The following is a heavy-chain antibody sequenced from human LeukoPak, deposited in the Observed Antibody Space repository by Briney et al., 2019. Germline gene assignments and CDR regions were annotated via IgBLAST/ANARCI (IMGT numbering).Heavy chain of an antibody. CDR1: GFTFSSYA. J-gene: IGHJ3*02. CDR2: ISGSGGST. V-gene: IGHV3-23*01. D-gene: IGHD4-17*01. Sequence: GGSLRLSCAASGFTFSSYAMSWVRQAPGKGLEWVSAISGSGGSTYHADSVRGRLTISRDNSKNTLYLQMNSLRAEDTAVYYCAKSIYGDYWDDAFDIWGQGTMVTVSS. CDR3: AKSIYGDYWDDAFDI.